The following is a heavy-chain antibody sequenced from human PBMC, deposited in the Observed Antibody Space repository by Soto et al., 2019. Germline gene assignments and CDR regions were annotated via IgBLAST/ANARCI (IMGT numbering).Heavy chain of an antibody. Sequence: SVKVSCKAAGGAFSNHAISWVRQAPGQGLEWMGGIIPIFGTPMYAQEFKGRVTITADKSMSTVYMELSSLRSEDTAVYYCAIRRGYSYGLNYWGQGTLVTVSS. CDR2: IIPIFGTP. CDR1: GGAFSNHA. J-gene: IGHJ4*02. D-gene: IGHD5-18*01. CDR3: AIRRGYSYGLNY. V-gene: IGHV1-69*06.